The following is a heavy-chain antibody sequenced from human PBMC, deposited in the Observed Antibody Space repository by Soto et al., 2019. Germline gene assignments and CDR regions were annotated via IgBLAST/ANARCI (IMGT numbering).Heavy chain of an antibody. V-gene: IGHV3-23*01. J-gene: IGHJ4*02. CDR1: GFTFSSYA. CDR3: AKSLPPYYDFWSGYSHVDY. Sequence: PGGSLRLSCAASGFTFSSYAMSWVRQASGKGLEWVSAISGSGGSTYYADSVKGRFTISRDNSKNTLYLQMNSLRAEDTAVYYCAKSLPPYYDFWSGYSHVDYWGQGTLVTVSS. CDR2: ISGSGGST. D-gene: IGHD3-3*01.